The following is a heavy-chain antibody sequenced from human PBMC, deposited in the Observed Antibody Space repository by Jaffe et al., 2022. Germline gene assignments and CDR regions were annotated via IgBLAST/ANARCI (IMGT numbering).Heavy chain of an antibody. CDR1: GGTFSSYA. Sequence: QVQLVQSGAEVKKPGSSVKVSCKASGGTFSSYAISWVRQAPGQGLEWMGGIIPIFGTANYAQKFQGRVTITADESTSTAYMELSSLRSEDTAVYYCARHGLRFLQDYYYYYMDVWGKGTTVTVSS. CDR2: IIPIFGTA. J-gene: IGHJ6*03. V-gene: IGHV1-69*01. CDR3: ARHGLRFLQDYYYYYMDV. D-gene: IGHD3-3*01.